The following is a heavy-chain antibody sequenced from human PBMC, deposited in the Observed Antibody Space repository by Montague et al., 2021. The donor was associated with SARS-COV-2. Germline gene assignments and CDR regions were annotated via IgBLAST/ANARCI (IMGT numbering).Heavy chain of an antibody. J-gene: IGHJ5*02. V-gene: IGHV4-39*01. D-gene: IGHD6-13*01. CDR2: IYYSGST. CDR3: AGRGVRYSSSWYSYWFDP. CDR1: GGSISSSSYY. Sequence: SETLSLTCTVSGGSISSSSYYWGWIRQTPGKGLEWIGSIYYSGSTYYNPSLKSRVTISVDTSKNQFSLKLSSVTAADTAVYYCAGRGVRYSSSWYSYWFDPWGQGTLVTVSS.